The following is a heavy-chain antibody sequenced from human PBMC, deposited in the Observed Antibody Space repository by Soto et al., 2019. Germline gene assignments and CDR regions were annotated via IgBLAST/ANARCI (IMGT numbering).Heavy chain of an antibody. V-gene: IGHV3-9*01. Sequence: GGSLRLSCAASGFTFDDYAMHWVRQAPGKGLEWVSGISWNSGSIGYADSVKGRFTISRDNAKNSLYLQMNSLRAEDTALYYCAKDMSNWNYLNPWFDPWGQGTLVTVSS. CDR2: ISWNSGSI. CDR3: AKDMSNWNYLNPWFDP. D-gene: IGHD1-7*01. J-gene: IGHJ5*02. CDR1: GFTFDDYA.